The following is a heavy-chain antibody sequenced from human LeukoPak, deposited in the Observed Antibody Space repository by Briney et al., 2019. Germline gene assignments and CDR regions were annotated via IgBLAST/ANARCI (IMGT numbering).Heavy chain of an antibody. CDR3: TRHRYGDSGGDFDY. CDR1: GFPFSSHG. V-gene: IGHV3-23*01. J-gene: IGHJ4*02. Sequence: PGGSLRLSCAASGFPFSSHGMSWVRQAPGKGLEWVSGIIGGAGSTYYADSVKGRFTISGDNSKNTLFLQMNSLRAEDTAVYYCTRHRYGDSGGDFDYWGQGTVVTVSS. D-gene: IGHD4-17*01. CDR2: IIGGAGST.